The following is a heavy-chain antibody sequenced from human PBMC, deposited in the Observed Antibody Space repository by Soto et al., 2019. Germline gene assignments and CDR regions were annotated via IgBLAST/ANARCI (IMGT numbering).Heavy chain of an antibody. Sequence: QVTLKESGPVLVKPTETLTLRCTVSGLSITDSEMGVSWIRQPPGQPLEWLAPIDSSGEKSYRTCLTTSLAMSMDPSKSQIVLTMTNMDPADTATYYCARRHLAVAVSPWFDPWGQRIPVTVSS. J-gene: IGHJ5*02. CDR2: IDSSGEK. D-gene: IGHD6-19*01. CDR3: ARRHLAVAVSPWFDP. CDR1: GLSITDSEMG. V-gene: IGHV2-26*01.